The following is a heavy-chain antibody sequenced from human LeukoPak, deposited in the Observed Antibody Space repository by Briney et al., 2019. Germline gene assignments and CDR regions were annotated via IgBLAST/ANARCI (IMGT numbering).Heavy chain of an antibody. CDR3: AKAAHIVLVVYAILADDAFDI. CDR1: GFTFSSYA. D-gene: IGHD2-8*02. CDR2: ISGSGGST. Sequence: PGGSLRLSCAASGFTFSSYAMSWVRQAPGKGLEWVSAISGSGGSTYYADSVKGRFTISRDNSKNTLYLQMNSLRAEDTAVYYCAKAAHIVLVVYAILADDAFDIWGQGTMVTVSS. J-gene: IGHJ3*02. V-gene: IGHV3-23*01.